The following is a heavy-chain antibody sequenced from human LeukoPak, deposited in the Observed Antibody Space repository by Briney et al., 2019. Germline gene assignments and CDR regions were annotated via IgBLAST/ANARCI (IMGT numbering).Heavy chain of an antibody. CDR2: IKSKTDGGTT. V-gene: IGHV3-15*01. CDR1: GFTFSNAW. CDR3: TTDRGGGSYSYYMDV. D-gene: IGHD2-15*01. Sequence: PGGSLRLSCAAPGFTFSNAWMSWVRQAPGKGLEWVGRIKSKTDGGTTDYAAPVKGRFTISRDDSKNTLYLQMNSLKTEDTAVYYCTTDRGGGSYSYYMDVWGKGTTVTISS. J-gene: IGHJ6*03.